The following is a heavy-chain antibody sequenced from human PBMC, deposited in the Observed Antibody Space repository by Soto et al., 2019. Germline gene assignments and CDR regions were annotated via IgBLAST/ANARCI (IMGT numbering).Heavy chain of an antibody. D-gene: IGHD2-2*01. CDR2: MSYDGSNK. V-gene: IGHV3-30-3*01. Sequence: QVLLLESGGGVVQPGRSLRLSCAASGFTFSSYAVHWVRQAPGKGLEWVAVMSYDGSNKYYADSVKGRFTISSDNSKNTLYLQMNSLGTEDTAVYYCARGYCSRPSCCHFDCWGQGTLVTVSS. CDR3: ARGYCSRPSCCHFDC. CDR1: GFTFSSYA. J-gene: IGHJ4*02.